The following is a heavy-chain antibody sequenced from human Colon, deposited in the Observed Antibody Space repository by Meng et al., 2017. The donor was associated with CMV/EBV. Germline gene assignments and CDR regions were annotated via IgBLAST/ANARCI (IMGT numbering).Heavy chain of an antibody. CDR3: ATTRRDRSYDFWSGYYTKGWFDP. CDR1: GYTFTSYY. J-gene: IGHJ5*02. Sequence: ASVKVSCKASGYTFTSYYMHWVRQAPGQGLEWMGIINPSGGSTSYAQKFQGRVTMTTDTSTSTAYMELRSLRSDDTAVYYCATTRRDRSYDFWSGYYTKGWFDPWGQGTLVTVSS. D-gene: IGHD3-3*01. V-gene: IGHV1-46*01. CDR2: INPSGGST.